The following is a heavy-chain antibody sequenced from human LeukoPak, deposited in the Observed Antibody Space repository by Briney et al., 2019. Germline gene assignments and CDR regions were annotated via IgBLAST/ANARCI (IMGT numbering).Heavy chain of an antibody. CDR1: GFTFSSYA. CDR2: IGGSDGRT. V-gene: IGHV3-23*01. J-gene: IGHJ4*02. CDR3: ADPPNADY. D-gene: IGHD4/OR15-4a*01. Sequence: GGSLRLSCAASGFTFSSYAMSWVRHAPGKGLEWVSSIGGSDGRTYYAESVKGRFTISRDNSKNTLYLQMNSLRVEDTSVYFCADPPNADYWGQGTLVTVSS.